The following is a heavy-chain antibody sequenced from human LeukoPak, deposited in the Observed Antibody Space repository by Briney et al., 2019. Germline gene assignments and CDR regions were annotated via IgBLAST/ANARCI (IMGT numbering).Heavy chain of an antibody. Sequence: PSETLSLTCTVSGVSISSYYWSWIRQPPGKGLEWIGYIYYSGSTNYNPSLKSRVTISVDTSKNQFSLKLSSVTAADTAVYYCARDRGDFWSGDYGMDVWGQGTTVTVSS. CDR2: IYYSGST. D-gene: IGHD3-3*01. CDR3: ARDRGDFWSGDYGMDV. V-gene: IGHV4-59*01. J-gene: IGHJ6*02. CDR1: GVSISSYY.